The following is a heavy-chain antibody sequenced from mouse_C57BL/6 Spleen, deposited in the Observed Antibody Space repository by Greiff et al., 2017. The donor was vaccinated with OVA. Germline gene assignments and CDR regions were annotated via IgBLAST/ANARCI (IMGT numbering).Heavy chain of an antibody. CDR3: ASPYDYDGEYFDY. D-gene: IGHD2-4*01. J-gene: IGHJ2*01. Sequence: QVQLQQPGAELVRPGTSVKLSCKASGYTFTSYWMHWVKQRPGQGLAWIGVIDPSDSYTNYNQKFKGKATLTVDTSSSTAYMQLSSLTSEDSAVYYCASPYDYDGEYFDYWGQGTTLTVSS. CDR2: IDPSDSYT. V-gene: IGHV1-59*01. CDR1: GYTFTSYW.